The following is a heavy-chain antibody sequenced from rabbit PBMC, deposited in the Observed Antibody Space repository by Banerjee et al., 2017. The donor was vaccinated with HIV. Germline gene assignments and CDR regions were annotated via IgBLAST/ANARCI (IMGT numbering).Heavy chain of an antibody. CDR3: AGQGYNVGNAWSL. D-gene: IGHD6-1*01. CDR2: IYNGDGST. J-gene: IGHJ6*01. CDR1: GFSFSSSDY. Sequence: QSLEESGGDLVKPGASLTLTCTASGFSFSSSDYMCWVRQAPGKGLEWIGCIYNGDGSTYYASWAKGRFTISKTSSTTVTLQMTSLTAADTATYFCAGQGYNVGNAWSLWGPGTLVTVS. V-gene: IGHV1S40*01.